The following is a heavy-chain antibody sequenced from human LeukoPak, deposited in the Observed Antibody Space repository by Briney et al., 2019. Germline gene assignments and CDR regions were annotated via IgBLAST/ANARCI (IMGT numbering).Heavy chain of an antibody. J-gene: IGHJ5*02. CDR3: AREVGRLTTVTTFYWFDP. CDR2: INHSGST. D-gene: IGHD4-17*01. CDR1: GGSFSGYY. V-gene: IGHV4-34*01. Sequence: SETLSLTCAVYGGSFSGYYWSWIRQPPGKGLEWIGEINHSGSTNYNPSLKSRVTISIDTSKNQFSLKLSSVTAADTAVYYCAREVGRLTTVTTFYWFDPWGQGTLVTVSS.